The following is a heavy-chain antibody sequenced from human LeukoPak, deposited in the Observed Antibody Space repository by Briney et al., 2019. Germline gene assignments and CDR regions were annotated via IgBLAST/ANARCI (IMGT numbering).Heavy chain of an antibody. Sequence: SETLSLTCTVSGASISSSDYYWSWIRQPPGKGLEWIGYVYHSGSTKYNPSLKSRVTLSIDTSKNQFSLNLSSVTAADTAVYYCAGAAGQDHTKMMVYYYYYMDVWGKGSTVTVSS. V-gene: IGHV4-61*08. J-gene: IGHJ6*03. CDR1: GASISSSDYY. CDR2: VYHSGST. D-gene: IGHD6-13*01. CDR3: AGAAGQDHTKMMVYYYYYMDV.